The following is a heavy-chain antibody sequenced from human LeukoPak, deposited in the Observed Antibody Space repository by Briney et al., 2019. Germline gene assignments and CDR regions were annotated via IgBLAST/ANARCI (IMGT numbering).Heavy chain of an antibody. Sequence: GGSLRLTCAASGFTFSSYTMNWVRQAPGEGLEWVSSSSSDSNYIYYADSVEGRFTISKDKARNSLFLQINSLRAEDMAVYYCARYHRIGSCYSVYYWGQGTLVSVSS. CDR2: SSSDSNYI. J-gene: IGHJ4*02. V-gene: IGHV3-21*01. CDR3: ARYHRIGSCYSVYY. D-gene: IGHD2-15*01. CDR1: GFTFSSYT.